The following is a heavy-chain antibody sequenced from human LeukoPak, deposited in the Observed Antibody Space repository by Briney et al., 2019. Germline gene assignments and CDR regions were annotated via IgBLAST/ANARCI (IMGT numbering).Heavy chain of an antibody. V-gene: IGHV1-2*02. Sequence: ASVKVSCKASGYTFTGYYMHWVRQAPGQGLEWMGWINPNSGGTNYAQKFQGRVTMTEDTSTDTAYMELSSLRSEDTAVYYCATVVATIGGFDYWGQGTLVTVSS. CDR3: ATVVATIGGFDY. CDR2: INPNSGGT. CDR1: GYTFTGYY. D-gene: IGHD5-12*01. J-gene: IGHJ4*02.